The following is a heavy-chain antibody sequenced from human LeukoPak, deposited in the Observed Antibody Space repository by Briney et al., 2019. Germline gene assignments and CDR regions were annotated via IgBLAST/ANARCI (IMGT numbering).Heavy chain of an antibody. CDR2: VTYTGS. CDR1: GTSISSYY. Sequence: SETLSLTCTVSGTSISSYYWSWLRQPPGKGPEWIGYVTYTGSKYNPSLKSRVTISTDRSKKEVSLRLSSVTAADTAVYYCARDGGSGYPLDYWGQGTLVTVSS. J-gene: IGHJ4*02. D-gene: IGHD3-22*01. V-gene: IGHV4-59*12. CDR3: ARDGGSGYPLDY.